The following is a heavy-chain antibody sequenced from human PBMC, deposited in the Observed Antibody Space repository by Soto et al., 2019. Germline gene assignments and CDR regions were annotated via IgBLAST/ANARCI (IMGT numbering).Heavy chain of an antibody. CDR1: GFTFSSYS. CDR3: ARLRTIFGNYGMDV. V-gene: IGHV3-48*02. D-gene: IGHD3-3*01. CDR2: ISSSSSTI. Sequence: PGGSLRRSCAASGFTFSSYSMNWVRQAPGKGLEWVSYISSSSSTIYYADSVKGRFTISRDNAKNSLYLQMNSLRDEDTAVYYCARLRTIFGNYGMDVWGQGTTVTVSS. J-gene: IGHJ6*02.